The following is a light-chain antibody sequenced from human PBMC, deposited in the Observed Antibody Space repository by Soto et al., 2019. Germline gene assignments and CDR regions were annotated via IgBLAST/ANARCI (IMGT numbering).Light chain of an antibody. Sequence: DIQLTQSPSFLSASVGDRITITCRASEAIRSYLAWYQQKPGEAPNLLIYAASTLQSGVPSRFSGSGSGADFTLTISSLQPDDSATYYCQQLNRFPLTFGGGTKVEIK. V-gene: IGKV1-9*01. J-gene: IGKJ4*01. CDR3: QQLNRFPLT. CDR1: EAIRSY. CDR2: AAS.